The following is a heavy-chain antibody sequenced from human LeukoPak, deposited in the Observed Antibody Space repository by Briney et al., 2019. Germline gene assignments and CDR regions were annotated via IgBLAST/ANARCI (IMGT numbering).Heavy chain of an antibody. CDR3: ARSPSTLADY. V-gene: IGHV3-66*01. J-gene: IGHJ4*02. CDR2: IYSGGST. CDR1: GFTFSSYA. Sequence: PGGSLRLSCAASGFTFSSYAMSWVRQAPGKGLEWVSAIYSGGSTYYADSVKGRFTISRDNSKNTLYLQMNSLRAEDTAVYYCARSPSTLADYWGQGTLVTVSS. D-gene: IGHD1-1*01.